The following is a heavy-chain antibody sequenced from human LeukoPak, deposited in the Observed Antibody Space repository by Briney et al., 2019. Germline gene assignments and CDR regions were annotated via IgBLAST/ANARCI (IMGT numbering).Heavy chain of an antibody. CDR3: ARGSVVVPAAIVSWFDP. V-gene: IGHV4-4*07. Sequence: SETLSLTCTVSGGSISSYYWSWIRQPAGKGLEWIGRIYTSGSTNYNPSLKSRVTMSVDTSKNQFSLKLSSVTAADTAVYYCARGSVVVPAAIVSWFDPWGQGTLVTVSS. J-gene: IGHJ5*02. D-gene: IGHD2-2*02. CDR2: IYTSGST. CDR1: GGSISSYY.